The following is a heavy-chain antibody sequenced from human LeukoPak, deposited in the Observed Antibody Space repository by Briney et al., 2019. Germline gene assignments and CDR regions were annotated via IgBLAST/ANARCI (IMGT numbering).Heavy chain of an antibody. CDR1: GYTFTTYG. V-gene: IGHV1-18*01. Sequence: ASVKVSCKASGYTFTTYGITWVRQAPGQRLEWMGWISAYNGNTNYAENLQDRVTMTTDTSTSTAYMELRNLRSDDTASYYCARDDLDCTGGTCYPDNYWGQGTLVAVSA. CDR2: ISAYNGNT. CDR3: ARDDLDCTGGTCYPDNY. J-gene: IGHJ4*02. D-gene: IGHD2-15*01.